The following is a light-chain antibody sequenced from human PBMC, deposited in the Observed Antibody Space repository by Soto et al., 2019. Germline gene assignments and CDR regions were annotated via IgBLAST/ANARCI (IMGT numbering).Light chain of an antibody. CDR2: GAS. V-gene: IGKV3-15*01. CDR3: QQYENWPRT. J-gene: IGKJ1*01. CDR1: QSVRGN. Sequence: EIVMTQSPDTLSVSPGERATLSCRASQSVRGNLVWYQQKSGQAPRLLIYGASTRATGVPARFSGSGSGTEFSLTISSLQSEDFAVYYCQQYENWPRTFGQGTKVEIK.